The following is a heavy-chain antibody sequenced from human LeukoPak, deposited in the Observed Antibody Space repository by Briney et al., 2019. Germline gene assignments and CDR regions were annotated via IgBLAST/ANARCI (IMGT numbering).Heavy chain of an antibody. CDR3: ARRGPMRQPNWFDP. CDR1: GGSISSTSYY. D-gene: IGHD3-22*01. Sequence: PSETLSLTCTVSGGSISSTSYYWGWIRQPPGKGLEWIGSIYYSGSTYYNPSLKSRVTISVDTSRNQFSLKWSSVTAADTAVYYCARRGPMRQPNWFDPWGQGTLVTVSS. J-gene: IGHJ5*02. CDR2: IYYSGST. V-gene: IGHV4-39*01.